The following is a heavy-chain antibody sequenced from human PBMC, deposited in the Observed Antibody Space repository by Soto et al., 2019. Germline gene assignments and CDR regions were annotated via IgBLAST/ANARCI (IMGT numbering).Heavy chain of an antibody. J-gene: IGHJ5*02. V-gene: IGHV1-69*13. Sequence: XSVKVSCKASGGTFSSYAISWVRQAPGQGLEWMGGIIPIFGTANYAQKFQGRVTITADESTSTAYMELSSLRSEDTAVYYCARIGVVPAPIHNWFDPWGQGTLGTVPQ. CDR3: ARIGVVPAPIHNWFDP. D-gene: IGHD2-2*01. CDR1: GGTFSSYA. CDR2: IIPIFGTA.